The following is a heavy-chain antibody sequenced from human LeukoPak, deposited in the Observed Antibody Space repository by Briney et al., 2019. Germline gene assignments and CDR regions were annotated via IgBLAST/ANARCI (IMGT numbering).Heavy chain of an antibody. V-gene: IGHV3-30*02. J-gene: IGHJ4*02. Sequence: GGSLRLSCVASGFTFTNYAMPWVRQAPGKGLEWVGIVRSDGTNKYSADSLKGRFTISRDNSRNTLYLQMNSLRAEDTAVYYCARESGASRGYSYGHWGQGTLVTVSS. CDR1: GFTFTNYA. CDR3: ARESGASRGYSYGH. D-gene: IGHD5-18*01. CDR2: VRSDGTNK.